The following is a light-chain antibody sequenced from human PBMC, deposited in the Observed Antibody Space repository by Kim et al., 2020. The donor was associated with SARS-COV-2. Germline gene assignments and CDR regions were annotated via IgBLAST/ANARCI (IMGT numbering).Light chain of an antibody. CDR1: NIEAKN. Sequence: APGDTARIVCGGDNIEAKNVHWYQQRPGLAPVLVIYFNDDRPSGFPDRFSGSNSGNTDALTLASVGAGDEAEYFCQVCDGSEDHPVFGGGTQLTVL. CDR2: FND. CDR3: QVCDGSEDHPV. V-gene: IGLV3-21*04. J-gene: IGLJ3*02.